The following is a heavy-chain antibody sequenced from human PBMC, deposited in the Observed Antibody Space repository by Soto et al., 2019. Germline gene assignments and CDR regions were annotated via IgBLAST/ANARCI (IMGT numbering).Heavy chain of an antibody. Sequence: EVQLVESGGGLVQPGRSLRLSCAASGFTFDNCGMHWVRQAPGKGLEWVAGISWDSSTIGYADSVKGRFIISRDDAKNSLYLQMDSLRGEDMALYYCVQGRYPTMATPLDHWGQGTQVIVSS. CDR1: GFTFDNCG. J-gene: IGHJ4*02. CDR3: VQGRYPTMATPLDH. D-gene: IGHD2-15*01. V-gene: IGHV3-9*03. CDR2: ISWDSSTI.